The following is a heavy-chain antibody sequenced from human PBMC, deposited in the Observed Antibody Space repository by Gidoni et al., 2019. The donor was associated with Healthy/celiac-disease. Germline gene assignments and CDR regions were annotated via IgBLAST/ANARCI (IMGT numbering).Heavy chain of an antibody. D-gene: IGHD6-13*01. CDR2: ISYDGINN. J-gene: IGHJ4*02. CDR1: GCTFRSYG. CDR3: AKVLLGYLAAAAAGY. Sequence: QVQLVESGGGVGQPGRSLRLSGAAPGCTFRSYGMHWVRPAPGKGLACVSVISYDGINNYYADSVKGLFTISRAPSQNTLYLQMHSLLAEDTAVYYCAKVLLGYLAAAAAGYWGQGTLVTVSS. V-gene: IGHV3-30*18.